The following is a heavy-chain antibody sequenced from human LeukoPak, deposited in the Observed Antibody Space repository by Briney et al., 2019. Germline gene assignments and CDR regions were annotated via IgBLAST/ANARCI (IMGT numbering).Heavy chain of an antibody. Sequence: XXXXGGSISSISYYWGWIRQPPGKGLEWIGHIYYSGSTFYNPSLKSRVTISVDTSKNQFSLKLRSVTAADTAMFYXXXXXXXXXXXXDYWGQXTXVAVSS. CDR3: XXXXXXXXXXXDY. J-gene: IGHJ4*02. V-gene: IGHV4-39*07. CDR1: GGSISSISYY. CDR2: IYYSGST.